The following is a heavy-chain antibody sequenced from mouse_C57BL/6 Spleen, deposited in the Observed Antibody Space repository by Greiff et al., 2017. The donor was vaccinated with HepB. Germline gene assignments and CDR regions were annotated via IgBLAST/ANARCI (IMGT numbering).Heavy chain of an antibody. D-gene: IGHD1-1*01. CDR2: ISYDGSN. J-gene: IGHJ3*01. Sequence: EVKLQESGPGLVKPSQSLSLTCSVTGYSITSGYYWNWIRQFPGNKLEWMGYISYDGSNNYNPSLKNRISITRDTSKNQFFLKLNSVTTEDTATYYCARTGNYYGSSQAWFAYWGQGTLVTVSA. CDR3: ARTGNYYGSSQAWFAY. V-gene: IGHV3-6*01. CDR1: GYSITSGYY.